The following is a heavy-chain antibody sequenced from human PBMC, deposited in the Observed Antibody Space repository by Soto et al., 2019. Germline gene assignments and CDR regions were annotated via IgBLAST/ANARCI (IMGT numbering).Heavy chain of an antibody. CDR3: ARGIEPAAYFDY. Sequence: QVQLVESGGGVVQPGRSLRLSCAASGFTFSSYGMHWVRQAPGKGLEWVAVIWYDGSNKYYADSVKGRFTISRDNSKNTLYLQMNSLRGEETAVYYCARGIEPAAYFDYWGQGTLVTVSS. CDR1: GFTFSSYG. V-gene: IGHV3-33*01. J-gene: IGHJ4*02. D-gene: IGHD2-2*01. CDR2: IWYDGSNK.